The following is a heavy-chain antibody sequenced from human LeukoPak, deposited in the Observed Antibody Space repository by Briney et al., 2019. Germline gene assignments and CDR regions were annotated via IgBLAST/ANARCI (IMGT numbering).Heavy chain of an antibody. CDR2: IKQDGSEK. CDR1: GFTFSGYW. J-gene: IGHJ4*02. V-gene: IGHV3-7*01. D-gene: IGHD4-17*01. Sequence: PPGGSLRLSCAASGFTFSGYWMSWVRQAPGKGQEWVANIKQDGSEKYYVDSVKGRFTISRDNAKNSLYLQTNSLRAEDTAVYYCARAPRGYGDYGGFFWGQGTLVTVSS. CDR3: ARAPRGYGDYGGFF.